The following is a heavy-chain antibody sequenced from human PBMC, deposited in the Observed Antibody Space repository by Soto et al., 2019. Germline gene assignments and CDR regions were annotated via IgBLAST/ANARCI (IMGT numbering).Heavy chain of an antibody. CDR1: GYSISSGYY. Sequence: LSLTFAVSGYSISSGYYWGWIRQPPGKGLEWIGNIYHNGSTHYNPSLKSRVTISVDTSKNQFSLKVNSVTAADTAVYYCARVIYGDATRGIYKAFEPWGQGTLVTVCS. CDR2: IYHNGST. CDR3: ARVIYGDATRGIYKAFEP. J-gene: IGHJ5*02. V-gene: IGHV4-38-2*01. D-gene: IGHD4-17*01.